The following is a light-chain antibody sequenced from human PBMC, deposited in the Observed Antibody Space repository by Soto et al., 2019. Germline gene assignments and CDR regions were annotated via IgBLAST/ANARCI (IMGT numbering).Light chain of an antibody. CDR2: GPS. Sequence: EIVMTQSPATLSVSPGERATLSCRASQSVSSNLAWYQQKPGQAPRLLLYGPSTRATGIPARFSGSGSGTECTLTIRSLQSEDFAVYYCQQYNNWPWTFGQGTKVEIK. V-gene: IGKV3-15*01. J-gene: IGKJ1*01. CDR1: QSVSSN. CDR3: QQYNNWPWT.